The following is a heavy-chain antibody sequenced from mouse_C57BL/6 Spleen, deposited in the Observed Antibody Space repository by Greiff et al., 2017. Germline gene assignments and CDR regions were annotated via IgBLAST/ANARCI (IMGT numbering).Heavy chain of an antibody. Sequence: VQLHQSGPELVKPGASVKLSCKASGYTFTSYYINWVKQRPGQGLEWIGRIYPRDGSTKYNQKFKGKATLTVATSSSPAYMELHSLTSEDSAAYVCARRGGYFTMDYWGQGTSVTVSS. V-gene: IGHV1-85*01. J-gene: IGHJ4*01. CDR1: GYTFTSYY. D-gene: IGHD1-1*02. CDR3: ARRGGYFTMDY. CDR2: IYPRDGST.